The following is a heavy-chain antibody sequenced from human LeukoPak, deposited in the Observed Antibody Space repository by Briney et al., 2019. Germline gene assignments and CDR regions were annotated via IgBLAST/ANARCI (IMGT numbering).Heavy chain of an antibody. CDR2: INPNSGGT. CDR1: GYTFTGYY. D-gene: IGHD3-22*01. V-gene: IGHV1-2*02. Sequence: GASVTVSFKASGYTFTGYYMHWVRQAPGQGLEWMGWINPNSGGTNYAQKFQGRVTMTRDTSISTAYMELSRLRSDDTAVYYCARGRSGYPHYWGQGTLVTVSS. J-gene: IGHJ4*02. CDR3: ARGRSGYPHY.